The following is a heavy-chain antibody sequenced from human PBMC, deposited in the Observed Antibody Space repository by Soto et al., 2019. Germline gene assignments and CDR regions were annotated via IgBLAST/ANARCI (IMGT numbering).Heavy chain of an antibody. CDR1: GYSFTSYW. J-gene: IGHJ4*02. V-gene: IGHV5-51*01. Sequence: PGESLKISCKGSGYSFTSYWIGWVRQMPGKGLEWMGIIYPGDSDTRYSPSFQGQVTISADKSISTAYLQWSSLKASDTAMYYCARLRGLDDFWSGYYYFDYWGQGTLVTVSS. D-gene: IGHD3-3*01. CDR3: ARLRGLDDFWSGYYYFDY. CDR2: IYPGDSDT.